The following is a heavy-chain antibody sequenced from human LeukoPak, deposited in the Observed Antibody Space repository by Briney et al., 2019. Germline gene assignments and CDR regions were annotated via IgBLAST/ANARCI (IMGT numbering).Heavy chain of an antibody. CDR2: IIPIFGTA. J-gene: IGHJ3*02. CDR3: ANRHYDYVWGSYRAFDI. Sequence: SVKVSCKASGGTFSSYAISWVRQAPGQGLEWMGGIIPIFGTANYAQKFQGRVTITTDESTSTAYMELSSLRSEDTAVYYCANRHYDYVWGSYRAFDIWGQGTMVTVSS. CDR1: GGTFSSYA. V-gene: IGHV1-69*05. D-gene: IGHD3-16*02.